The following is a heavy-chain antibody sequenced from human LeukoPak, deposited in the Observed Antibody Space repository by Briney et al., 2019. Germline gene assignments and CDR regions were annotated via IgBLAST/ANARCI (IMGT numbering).Heavy chain of an antibody. D-gene: IGHD3-22*01. CDR2: IKRDGSEK. CDR3: ARDQRLYYYDSSGYYDTEYFQH. J-gene: IGHJ1*01. Sequence: GGSLRLSCAASGFTFSSYWMSWVRQAPGKGLEWVANIKRDGSEKYYVDSVKGRFTISRDNAKNSLYLQMNSLRAEDTAVYYCARDQRLYYYDSSGYYDTEYFQHWGQGTLVTVSS. CDR1: GFTFSSYW. V-gene: IGHV3-7*01.